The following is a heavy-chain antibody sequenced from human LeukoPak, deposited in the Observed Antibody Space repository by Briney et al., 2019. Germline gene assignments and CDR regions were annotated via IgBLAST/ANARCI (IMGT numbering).Heavy chain of an antibody. V-gene: IGHV3-30*02. Sequence: GGSLRLSCAASGFTFSSYGMHWVRQAPGKGLEWVAFIRYDGSNKYHADSVKGRFTISRDNSKNTMYLQMNSLRAEDTAVYYCVAGNGWLGDYWGQGTLVTVSS. CDR3: VAGNGWLGDY. J-gene: IGHJ4*02. CDR2: IRYDGSNK. CDR1: GFTFSSYG. D-gene: IGHD6-19*01.